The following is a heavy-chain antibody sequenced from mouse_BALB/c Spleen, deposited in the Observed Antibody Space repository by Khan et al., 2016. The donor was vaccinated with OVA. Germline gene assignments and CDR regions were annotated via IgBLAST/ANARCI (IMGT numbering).Heavy chain of an antibody. V-gene: IGHV2-3*01. CDR3: AKLFDDGMSDWCFDV. CDR2: IWGDGST. D-gene: IGHD2-1*01. J-gene: IGHJ1*01. Sequence: VQLQQPGPGLVAPSQSLSITCTVSGISLTSYGVTWVRQPPGKGLEWLGVIWGDGSTHYHSTLRSRLSISKDKSRSQVFLTLNSLQTDDTATYYCAKLFDDGMSDWCFDVWGAGTTVTVSS. CDR1: GISLTSYG.